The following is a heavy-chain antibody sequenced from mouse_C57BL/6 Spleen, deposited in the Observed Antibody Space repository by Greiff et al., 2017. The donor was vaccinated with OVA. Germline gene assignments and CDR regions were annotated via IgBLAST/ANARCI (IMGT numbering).Heavy chain of an antibody. J-gene: IGHJ2*01. D-gene: IGHD1-1*01. CDR2: IYPRSGNT. V-gene: IGHV1-81*01. CDR1: GYTFTSYG. CDR3: ARWAHCYGSRYDY. Sequence: QVQLQQSGAELARPGASVKLSCKASGYTFTSYGISWVKQRTGQGLEWIGEIYPRSGNTYYNEKFKGKATLTADKSSSTAYMELRSLSSEDSAGYFCARWAHCYGSRYDYWGQGTTLTVSS.